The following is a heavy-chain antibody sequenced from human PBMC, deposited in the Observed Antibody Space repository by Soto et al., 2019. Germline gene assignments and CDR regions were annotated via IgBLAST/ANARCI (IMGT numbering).Heavy chain of an antibody. Sequence: SETLSLTCAVYGGSFSGYYWSWIRQPPGKGLEWIGEINHSGSTNYNPSLKSRVTISVDTSKNQFSLKLSSVTAADTAVYYCARGRYYYGSGSYYNQWGQGTMVTVSS. CDR1: GGSFSGYY. J-gene: IGHJ3*01. CDR2: INHSGST. V-gene: IGHV4-34*01. D-gene: IGHD3-10*01. CDR3: ARGRYYYGSGSYYNQ.